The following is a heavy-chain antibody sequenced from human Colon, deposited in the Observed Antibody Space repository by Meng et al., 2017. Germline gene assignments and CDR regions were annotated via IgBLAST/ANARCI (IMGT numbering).Heavy chain of an antibody. Sequence: VQCADPGLVVTRPGASVTCTFTASGYTSSDCDIHWVRQAPGKGLEWMAWFVSNSGDTNYPQKLKGRVTMTRDTSISTIFMVPIRLTADDRAFYYSARSTPTLAYWGQGTLVTVSS. CDR2: FVSNSGDT. CDR1: GYTSSDCD. CDR3: ARSTPTLAY. V-gene: IGHV1-2*02. J-gene: IGHJ4*02.